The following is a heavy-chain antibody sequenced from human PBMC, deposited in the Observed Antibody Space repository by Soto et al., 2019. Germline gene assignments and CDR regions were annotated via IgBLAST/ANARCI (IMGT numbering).Heavy chain of an antibody. D-gene: IGHD6-19*01. Sequence: PGGSLRLSCAASGFTFSSYGMHWVRQAPGKGLEWVAVISYDGSNKYYADSVKGRFTISRDNSKNTLYLQMNSLRAEDTAVYYCAKVPPRGGYSSGWYLWGQGTLVTVSS. V-gene: IGHV3-30*18. CDR1: GFTFSSYG. J-gene: IGHJ4*02. CDR2: ISYDGSNK. CDR3: AKVPPRGGYSSGWYL.